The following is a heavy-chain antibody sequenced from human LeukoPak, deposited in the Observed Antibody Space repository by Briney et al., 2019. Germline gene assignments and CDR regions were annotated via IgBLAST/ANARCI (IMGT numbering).Heavy chain of an antibody. CDR2: ISSNGGST. J-gene: IGHJ4*02. CDR1: GFTFSSYA. Sequence: GGSLRLSCAASGFTFSSYAMHWVRQAPGKGLEYVSAISSNGGSTYYANSLKGRFTISGDNSKNTLYLQMGSLRAEDMAVYYCARAGGYYDSSGTLFDYWGQGTLVTVSS. CDR3: ARAGGYYDSSGTLFDY. V-gene: IGHV3-64*01. D-gene: IGHD3-22*01.